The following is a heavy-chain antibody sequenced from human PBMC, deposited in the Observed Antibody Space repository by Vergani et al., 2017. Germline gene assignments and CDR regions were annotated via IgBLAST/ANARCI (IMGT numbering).Heavy chain of an antibody. CDR1: GSTVSGNY. CDR2: IKNTGDST. D-gene: IGHD4-11*01. Sequence: ESQLVESGGGLVQPGGSLRLSCAASGSTVSGNYMTWVRQAPGKGLEWVSSIKNTGDSTHYADSVKDRFTISRYNSKNTLYLQMNSLRVEDTAVYYCGRGSDNYSWGQGTLVTVSS. CDR3: GRGSDNYS. J-gene: IGHJ4*02. V-gene: IGHV3-66*01.